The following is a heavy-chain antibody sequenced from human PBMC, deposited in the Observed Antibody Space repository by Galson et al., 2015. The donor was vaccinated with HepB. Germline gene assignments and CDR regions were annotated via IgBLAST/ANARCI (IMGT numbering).Heavy chain of an antibody. J-gene: IGHJ4*02. Sequence: SLRLSCAASGFTVSSNYMSWVRQAPGKGLEWVSVIYSGGSTYYADSVKGRFTISRDNSKNTLYLQMNSLRAEDTAVYYCARAHLLELGYFDYWGQGTLVTVSS. V-gene: IGHV3-53*01. CDR2: IYSGGST. CDR1: GFTVSSNY. D-gene: IGHD6-13*01. CDR3: ARAHLLELGYFDY.